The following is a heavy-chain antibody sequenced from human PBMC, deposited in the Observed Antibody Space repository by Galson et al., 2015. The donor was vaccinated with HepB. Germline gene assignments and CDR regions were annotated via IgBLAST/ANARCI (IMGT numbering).Heavy chain of an antibody. CDR1: GGSISNNW. CDR2: AHQSGST. CDR3: ARQWGLTGTSNYQYYGMDV. V-gene: IGHV4-4*02. D-gene: IGHD1-20*01. J-gene: IGHJ6*02. Sequence: TLSLTCAVSGGSISNNWWSWVRQPPGKGLEWIGEAHQSGSTNYSPSLKSRVTISVDKSKNKFSPKMRSVTAADTAVYYCARQWGLTGTSNYQYYGMDVWGQGTLVTVSS.